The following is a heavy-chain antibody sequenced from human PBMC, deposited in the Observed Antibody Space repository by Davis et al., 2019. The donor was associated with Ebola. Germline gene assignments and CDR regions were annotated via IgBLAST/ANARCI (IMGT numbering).Heavy chain of an antibody. V-gene: IGHV3-48*04. CDR1: GFTFSSYA. D-gene: IGHD5-18*01. J-gene: IGHJ4*02. CDR2: ISSSGSTI. Sequence: GESLKISCAASGFTFSSYAMSWVRQAPGKGLEWVSYISSSGSTIYYADSVKGRFTISRDNAKNSLYLQMNSLRAEDTAVYYCASVSYGLDYWGQGTLVIVSS. CDR3: ASVSYGLDY.